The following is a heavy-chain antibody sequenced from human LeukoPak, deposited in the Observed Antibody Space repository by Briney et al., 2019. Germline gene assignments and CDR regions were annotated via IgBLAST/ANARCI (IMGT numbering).Heavy chain of an antibody. V-gene: IGHV3-30*02. CDR2: IRYDGSNK. D-gene: IGHD6-19*01. CDR3: AKDKQWLDYYYYYMDV. J-gene: IGHJ6*03. CDR1: GFTFSSYG. Sequence: GGSLRLSCAASGFTFSSYGIHWVRQAPGKGLEWVAFIRYDGSNKYYADSVKGRFTISRDNSKNTVFLQMSSLRAEDTALYYCAKDKQWLDYYYYYMDVWGKGTTVTVSS.